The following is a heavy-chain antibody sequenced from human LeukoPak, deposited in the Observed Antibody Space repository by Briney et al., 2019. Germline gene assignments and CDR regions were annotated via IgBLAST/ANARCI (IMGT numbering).Heavy chain of an antibody. CDR3: ARDLSPITIFGVSLGY. CDR2: INTGGSST. J-gene: IGHJ4*02. Sequence: GGSLRLSCAASGFTVSSYWMHWVRQAPGKGLVWVSRINTGGSSTSYADSVKGRFTISRDNAKNTLYLQMNSLRAEDTAVYYCARDLSPITIFGVSLGYWGQGTLVTVSS. V-gene: IGHV3-74*01. D-gene: IGHD3-3*01. CDR1: GFTVSSYW.